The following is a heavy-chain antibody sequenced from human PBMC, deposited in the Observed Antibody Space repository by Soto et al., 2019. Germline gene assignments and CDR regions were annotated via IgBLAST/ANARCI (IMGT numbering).Heavy chain of an antibody. D-gene: IGHD1-26*01. V-gene: IGHV3-30*18. J-gene: IGHJ4*02. CDR3: AKEGGLSGSYYISSSYYFDY. CDR2: ISYDGSNT. Sequence: QVQLVESGGGVVQPGRSLRLSCVASGFTFSSYGMHWVRQAPGKGLEWVAIISYDGSNTYYADSVKGRFTISRDNSKNTLYLQTNSLRAEDTSVYYCAKEGGLSGSYYISSSYYFDYWGQGNLVTVSS. CDR1: GFTFSSYG.